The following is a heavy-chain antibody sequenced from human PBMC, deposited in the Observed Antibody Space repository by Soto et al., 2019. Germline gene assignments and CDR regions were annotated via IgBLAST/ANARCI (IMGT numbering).Heavy chain of an antibody. Sequence: QVQLVQSGAEVKKPGSSVKVSCKASGGTFGSYAISWVRQAPGQGFEWMGGIIPITATANYAQKFQGRVTITADESTSTASMQLSSLRSEDTAVYYCARSQGSSTSLEIYYYYYYGMDVWGQGTTVTVSS. CDR2: IIPITATA. V-gene: IGHV1-69*01. J-gene: IGHJ6*02. CDR1: GGTFGSYA. D-gene: IGHD2-2*01. CDR3: ARSQGSSTSLEIYYYYYYGMDV.